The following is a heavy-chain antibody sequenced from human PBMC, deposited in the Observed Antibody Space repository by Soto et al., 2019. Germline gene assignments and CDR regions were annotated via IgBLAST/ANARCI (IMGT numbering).Heavy chain of an antibody. CDR3: ARPSRGSSNYAMDF. D-gene: IGHD6-6*01. Sequence: QVQLVQSGAEVKKPGSSVKVSCKTSGVTFSAYALSWVRQAPGQGLEWMGGIIPIFGTANYAQKFQGRITITADGSTTTAYMELSSLRSEDTAVYFCARPSRGSSNYAMDFWGQVTTVTVSS. J-gene: IGHJ6*02. V-gene: IGHV1-69*12. CDR2: IIPIFGTA. CDR1: GVTFSAYA.